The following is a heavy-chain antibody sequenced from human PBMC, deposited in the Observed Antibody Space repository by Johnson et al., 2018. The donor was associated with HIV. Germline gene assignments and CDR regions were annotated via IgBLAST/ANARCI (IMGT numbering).Heavy chain of an antibody. V-gene: IGHV3-23*04. J-gene: IGHJ3*02. CDR2: ISGSGNST. CDR3: AKARSLLDYGGFDAFDI. CDR1: GFTFSSYA. Sequence: VQLVESGGGLVQPGGSLRLSCAASGFTFSSYAMSWVRQAPGKGLEWVSAISGSGNSTYYADSGKGRFTISRDNSKNTLSLQMNSLRVEDTAMYYCAKARSLLDYGGFDAFDIWGKGTLVIVSS. D-gene: IGHD4-23*01.